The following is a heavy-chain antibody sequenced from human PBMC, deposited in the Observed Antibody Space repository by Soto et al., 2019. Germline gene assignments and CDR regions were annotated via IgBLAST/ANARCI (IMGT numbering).Heavy chain of an antibody. CDR1: GFTFSSYA. CDR2: ISYDGSNK. V-gene: IGHV3-30-3*01. CDR3: ARDLNYDILTGYYSGAYDAFDI. D-gene: IGHD3-9*01. J-gene: IGHJ3*02. Sequence: GGSLRLSCAASGFTFSSYAMHWVRQAPGKGLEWVAVISYDGSNKYYADSVKGRFTISRDNSKNTLYLQMNSLRAEDTAVYYCARDLNYDILTGYYSGAYDAFDIWGQGTMVTVSS.